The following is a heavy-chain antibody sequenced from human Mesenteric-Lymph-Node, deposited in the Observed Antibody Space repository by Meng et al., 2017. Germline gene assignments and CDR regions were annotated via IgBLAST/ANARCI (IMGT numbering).Heavy chain of an antibody. CDR1: GFTFSSSS. CDR2: ITGNSDYK. Sequence: GESLKISCATSGFTFSSSSMNWVRQAPGKGLEWVSFITGNSDYKYYAESVKGRFAISRDNAKNSLYLQMNSLRAEDTAVYYCARGTTMTPVDYWGQGTLVTVS. CDR3: ARGTTMTPVDY. J-gene: IGHJ4*02. D-gene: IGHD4-17*01. V-gene: IGHV3-21*01.